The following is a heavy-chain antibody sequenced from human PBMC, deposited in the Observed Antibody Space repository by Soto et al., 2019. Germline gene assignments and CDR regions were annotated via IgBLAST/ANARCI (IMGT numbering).Heavy chain of an antibody. CDR1: GFTFSSYA. J-gene: IGHJ6*03. V-gene: IGHV3-64*01. CDR2: ISSNGGST. CDR3: ARVEISTYYYYYMDV. Sequence: GGSLRLSCAASGFTFSSYAMHWVRQAPGKGLEYVSAISSNGGSTYYANSVKGRFTISRDNSKNTLYLQMGSLRAEDMAVYYCARVEISTYYYYYMDVWGKGTTVTVSS. D-gene: IGHD2-2*01.